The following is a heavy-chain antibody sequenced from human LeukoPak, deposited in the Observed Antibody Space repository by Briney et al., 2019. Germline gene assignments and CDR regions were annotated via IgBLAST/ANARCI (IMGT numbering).Heavy chain of an antibody. CDR3: ARGPPNWGFDS. D-gene: IGHD7-27*01. CDR1: GGSFSGYY. V-gene: IGHV4-34*01. Sequence: SETLSLTCAVYGGSFSGYYWSWIRQPPGKGLEWIGEINHSGSTNYNPSLKSRVTISVDTSKNQFSLKLSSVTAADTAVYYCARGPPNWGFDSWGQGTPVTVSS. CDR2: INHSGST. J-gene: IGHJ4*02.